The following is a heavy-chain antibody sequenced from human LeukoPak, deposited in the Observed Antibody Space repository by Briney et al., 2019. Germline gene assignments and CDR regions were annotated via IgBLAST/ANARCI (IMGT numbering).Heavy chain of an antibody. CDR3: ARVGCSGGSCYPLRHYYYYMDV. D-gene: IGHD2-15*01. Sequence: PSETLSLTCTVSGGSISSYYWSWIRQPPGKGLEWIGYIYYSGSTNYNPSLKSRVTISVDTSKSQFSLKLSSVTAADTAVYYCARVGCSGGSCYPLRHYYYYMDVWGKGTTVTISS. CDR2: IYYSGST. V-gene: IGHV4-59*01. J-gene: IGHJ6*03. CDR1: GGSISSYY.